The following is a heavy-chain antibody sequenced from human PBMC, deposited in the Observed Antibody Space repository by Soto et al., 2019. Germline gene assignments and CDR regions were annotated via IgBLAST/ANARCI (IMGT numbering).Heavy chain of an antibody. D-gene: IGHD2-2*03. CDR2: TYYRSKWYN. CDR1: GDSVSSNSAA. Sequence: SQTLSLTCAISGDSVSSNSAAWNWIRQSPSRGLEWLGRTYYRSKWYNDYAVSVKSRITINPDTSKNQFSLQLNSVTPEDTAVYYCARDGGDCSSTSCHGGGVNWFDPWGQGTLVTVSS. J-gene: IGHJ5*02. V-gene: IGHV6-1*01. CDR3: ARDGGDCSSTSCHGGGVNWFDP.